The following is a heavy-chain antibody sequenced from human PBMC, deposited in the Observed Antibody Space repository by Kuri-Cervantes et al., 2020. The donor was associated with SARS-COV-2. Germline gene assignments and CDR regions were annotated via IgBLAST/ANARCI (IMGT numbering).Heavy chain of an antibody. V-gene: IGHV1-3*01. J-gene: IGHJ4*02. CDR3: ARGVVPAALCDY. D-gene: IGHD2-2*01. CDR2: SNAGNGNT. CDR1: GYTFTSYA. Sequence: ASVKVSCKASGYTFTSYAMHWVRQAPGQRLEWMGWSNAGNGNTKYSQEFQGRVTITRDTSASTAYMELSSLRSEDTAVYYCARGVVPAALCDYWGQGTLVTVSS.